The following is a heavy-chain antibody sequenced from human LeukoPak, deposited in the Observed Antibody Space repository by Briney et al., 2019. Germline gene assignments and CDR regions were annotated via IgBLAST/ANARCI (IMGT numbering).Heavy chain of an antibody. CDR1: GASVGSGGHY. CDR3: ARARSGPSRDYFDS. V-gene: IGHV4-61*02. Sequence: SQTLSLTCTVSGASVGSGGHYWSWIRQPAGKGLEWLGRIYVTGSTNYNPSLNSRVSISIDTSNNQFFVQLTSVTAADTAVYFCARARSGPSRDYFDSWGQGILVTVSS. CDR2: IYVTGST. J-gene: IGHJ4*02. D-gene: IGHD3-10*01.